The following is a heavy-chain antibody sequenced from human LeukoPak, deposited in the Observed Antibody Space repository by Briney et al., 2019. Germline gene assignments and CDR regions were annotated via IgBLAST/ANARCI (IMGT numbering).Heavy chain of an antibody. CDR1: RFPFSSSS. D-gene: IGHD3-22*01. CDR2: ISGSGGST. V-gene: IGHV3-23*01. Sequence: GGSLRLSCAASRFPFSSSSMNWVRQAPGRGLEWVSAISGSGGSTYYADSVKGRSTISRDNAKNSLYLQMNSLRAEDTALYYCAKDMSYDSRGGGFDYWGQGTLVTVSS. J-gene: IGHJ4*02. CDR3: AKDMSYDSRGGGFDY.